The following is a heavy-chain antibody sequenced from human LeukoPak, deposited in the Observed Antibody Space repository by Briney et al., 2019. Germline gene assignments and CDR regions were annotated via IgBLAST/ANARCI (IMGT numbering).Heavy chain of an antibody. V-gene: IGHV3-7*01. CDR1: GFTLSDNW. Sequence: GGSLRLSCVGSGFTLSDNWMTWVRLAPGWGLEWVANIKHDGSEKNYVDSVKGRFTISRDNAKDSVYLQMDRLRAEGTAVYYCARARYLNSWGQGTLVTVSS. CDR2: IKHDGSEK. D-gene: IGHD2-15*01. CDR3: ARARYLNS. J-gene: IGHJ4*02.